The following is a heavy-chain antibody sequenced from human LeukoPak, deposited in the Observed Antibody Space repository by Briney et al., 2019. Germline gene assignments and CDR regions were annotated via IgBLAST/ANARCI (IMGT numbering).Heavy chain of an antibody. V-gene: IGHV1-2*02. J-gene: IGHJ5*02. CDR2: INPNSGGT. CDR3: ASSDYYDSPFDP. Sequence: ASVKVSCKASGYTFTGYYMHWVRQAPGQGLAWMGWINPNSGGTNYAQKFQGRVTMTRDTSISTAYMELSRLRSDDTAVYYCASSDYYDSPFDPWGQGTLVTVSS. D-gene: IGHD3-22*01. CDR1: GYTFTGYY.